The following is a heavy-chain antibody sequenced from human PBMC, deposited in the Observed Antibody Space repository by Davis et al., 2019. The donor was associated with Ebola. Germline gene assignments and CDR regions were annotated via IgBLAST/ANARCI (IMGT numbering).Heavy chain of an antibody. J-gene: IGHJ5*02. CDR3: ARAVRVWFDP. V-gene: IGHV4-34*01. CDR2: INHSGST. Sequence: MPSETLSLTCAVYGGSFSGYYWSWTRQPPGKGLEWIGEINHSGSTNYNPSLKSRVTISVDTSKNQFSLKLSSVTAADTAVYYCARAVRVWFDPWGQGTLVTVSS. CDR1: GGSFSGYY.